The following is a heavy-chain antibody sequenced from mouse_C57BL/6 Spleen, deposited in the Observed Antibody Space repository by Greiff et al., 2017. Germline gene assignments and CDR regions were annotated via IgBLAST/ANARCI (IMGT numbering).Heavy chain of an antibody. CDR2: IRNKANGYTT. CDR1: GFTFTDYY. V-gene: IGHV7-3*01. J-gene: IGHJ1*03. CDR3: ASRYYYGSSYGWYFDV. D-gene: IGHD1-1*01. Sequence: EVKVEESGGGLVQPGGSLSLSCAASGFTFTDYYMSWVRQPPGKALEWLGFIRNKANGYTTEYSASVQGRFTISSDNSQSILYLQMIALRAEDTATYYCASRYYYGSSYGWYFDVWGTGTTVTVAS.